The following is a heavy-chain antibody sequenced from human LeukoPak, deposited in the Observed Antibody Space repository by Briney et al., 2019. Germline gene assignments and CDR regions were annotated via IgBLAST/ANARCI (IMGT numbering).Heavy chain of an antibody. CDR3: AISPPAVTYYYYYMDV. V-gene: IGHV3-23*01. CDR1: GFTFSSYG. CDR2: ISGSGGST. Sequence: GGSLRLSCAASGFTFSSYGMSWVRQAPGKGLEWVSAISGSGGSTYYADSVKGRFTISRDNSKNTLYLQVISLRADDTAVYYCAISPPAVTYYYYYMDVWGKGTTVTVSS. J-gene: IGHJ6*03. D-gene: IGHD4-17*01.